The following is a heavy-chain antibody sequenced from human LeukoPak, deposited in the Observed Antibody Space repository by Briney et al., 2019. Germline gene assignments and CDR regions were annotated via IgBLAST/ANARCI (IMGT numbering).Heavy chain of an antibody. CDR1: GFTVSSNY. CDR2: IYSGGWT. CDR3: ARPAGYGDYAFDY. J-gene: IGHJ4*02. V-gene: IGHV3-66*04. Sequence: GGSQRLSCADSGFTVSSNYMNWVRQAPGKGLEWVSVIYSGGWTNYADSVKGRFTISRDNSKNTLYLQMNSLRAEDTAVYYCARPAGYGDYAFDYWGQGTLVTVSS. D-gene: IGHD4-17*01.